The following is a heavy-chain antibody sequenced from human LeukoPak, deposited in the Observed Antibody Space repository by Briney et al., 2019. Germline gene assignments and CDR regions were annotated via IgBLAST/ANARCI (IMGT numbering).Heavy chain of an antibody. CDR3: AREAAVAGFLDY. Sequence: TPSETLSLTCTVSGGSISSGDYYWSWIRQPPGKGLEWIGYIYYSGSTYYNPSLKSRVTISVDTSKNQFSLKLSSVTAADTAVYYCAREAAVAGFLDYWGQGTLVTVSS. J-gene: IGHJ4*02. V-gene: IGHV4-30-4*01. CDR2: IYYSGST. D-gene: IGHD6-19*01. CDR1: GGSISSGDYY.